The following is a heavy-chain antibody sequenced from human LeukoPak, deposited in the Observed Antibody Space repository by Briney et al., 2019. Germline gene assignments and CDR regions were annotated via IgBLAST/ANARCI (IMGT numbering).Heavy chain of an antibody. J-gene: IGHJ4*02. CDR3: ARDRVAAAGTGDY. CDR2: INPNSGGT. CDR1: GDTFTGYY. Sequence: ASVKVTCKASGDTFTGYYMHWVRQAPGQGLEWMGWINPNSGGTNYAQKFQGRVTMTRDTSISTAYMELSRLRSDDTAVYYCARDRVAAAGTGDYWGQGTLVTVSS. D-gene: IGHD6-13*01. V-gene: IGHV1-2*02.